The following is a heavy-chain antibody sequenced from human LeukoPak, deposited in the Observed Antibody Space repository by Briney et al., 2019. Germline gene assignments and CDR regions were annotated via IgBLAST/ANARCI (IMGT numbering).Heavy chain of an antibody. V-gene: IGHV3-48*04. D-gene: IGHD5-18*01. CDR1: GFTFSGYS. Sequence: PGGSLRLSCAASGFTFSGYSMNWVRQAPGKGLEWVSYISNSGAAIYYADSVKGRFTISRDNAKSSLYLQMNSLRAEDTAVYYCARAGYSMDTEYFQHWGQGTLVTVSS. CDR3: ARAGYSMDTEYFQH. J-gene: IGHJ1*01. CDR2: ISNSGAAI.